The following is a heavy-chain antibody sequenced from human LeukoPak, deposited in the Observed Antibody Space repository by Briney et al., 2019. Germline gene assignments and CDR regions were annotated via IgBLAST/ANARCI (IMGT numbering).Heavy chain of an antibody. D-gene: IGHD5-24*01. Sequence: SVKVSCKASGGTFSSYAISWVRQAPGQGLEWMGRIIPILGIANYAQTFQGRFTIPANKPTSTAHMELSSLRPENTAVYYGASLAGEMALYYFYYWGQGTLVTVSS. CDR2: IIPILGIA. CDR3: ASLAGEMALYYFYY. J-gene: IGHJ4*02. CDR1: GGTFSSYA. V-gene: IGHV1-69*04.